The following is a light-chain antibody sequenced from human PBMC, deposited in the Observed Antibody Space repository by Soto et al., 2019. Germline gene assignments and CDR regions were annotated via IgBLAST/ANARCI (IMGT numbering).Light chain of an antibody. CDR3: CSYAGSATGV. CDR2: EVT. J-gene: IGLJ3*02. CDR1: SSDVGSYNL. V-gene: IGLV2-23*02. Sequence: QSALTQPASVSGSPGQSITISCTGTSSDVGSYNLVSWYQQHPGKAPKLMIFEVTGRPSGVSNRFSGSKSGNTASLTISGVQAEDEADYYCCSYAGSATGVFGGGTKLTVL.